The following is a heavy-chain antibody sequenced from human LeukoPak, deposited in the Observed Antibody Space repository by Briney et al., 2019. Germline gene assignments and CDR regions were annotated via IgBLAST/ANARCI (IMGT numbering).Heavy chain of an antibody. D-gene: IGHD6-19*01. CDR1: GGSVSSGSYY. V-gene: IGHV4-61*01. CDR2: IYYSGST. J-gene: IGHJ1*01. Sequence: SETLSLTCTVSGGSVSSGSYYWRWIRQPPGKGLEWIGYIYYSGSTNYNPSLKSRVTISVDTSKNQFSLKLSSVTAADTAVYYCARGYSSGWDAEYFQHWGQGTLVTVSS. CDR3: ARGYSSGWDAEYFQH.